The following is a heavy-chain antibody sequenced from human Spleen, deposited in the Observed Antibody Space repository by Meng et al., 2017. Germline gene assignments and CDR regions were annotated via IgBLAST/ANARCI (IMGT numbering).Heavy chain of an antibody. Sequence: GGSLRLSCQASGYIFTNYCIAWVRQLPGKGLEWMGIIYPGDSDTRYSPSFQGQVTISADKSIRTAYLQWNSLKASDTAMYYCTRMRYNWNDDERAWFAAWGQGTLVTVSS. V-gene: IGHV5-51*01. CDR2: IYPGDSDT. J-gene: IGHJ5*02. CDR3: TRMRYNWNDDERAWFAA. D-gene: IGHD1-1*01. CDR1: GYIFTNYC.